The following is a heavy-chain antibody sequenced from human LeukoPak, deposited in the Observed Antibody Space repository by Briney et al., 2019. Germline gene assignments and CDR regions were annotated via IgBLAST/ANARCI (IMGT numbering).Heavy chain of an antibody. Sequence: ASVKVSCKASGYTFTGYYMHWVRQAPGQGLEWMGWINPNSGGTNYAQKFQGWVTMTRDTSISKAYMELSRLRSDDTAVYYCARDRSYYDSSGYYYYYYGMDVWGQGTTVTVSS. CDR3: ARDRSYYDSSGYYYYYYGMDV. CDR1: GYTFTGYY. J-gene: IGHJ6*02. D-gene: IGHD3-22*01. V-gene: IGHV1-2*04. CDR2: INPNSGGT.